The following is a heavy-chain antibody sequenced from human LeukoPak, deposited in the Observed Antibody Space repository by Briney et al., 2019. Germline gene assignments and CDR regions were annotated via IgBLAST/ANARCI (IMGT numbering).Heavy chain of an antibody. Sequence: GGSLRLSCAASGFTFSYHAVSWVRQAPGKALEWVSAISSSGLNTYYADSVKGRFTISRDNSKNTLYLQMNSLRAEDTAVYYCARGIPIDSSGDFDYWGQGTLVTVSS. J-gene: IGHJ4*02. D-gene: IGHD3-22*01. CDR1: GFTFSYHA. CDR3: ARGIPIDSSGDFDY. CDR2: ISSSGLNT. V-gene: IGHV3-23*01.